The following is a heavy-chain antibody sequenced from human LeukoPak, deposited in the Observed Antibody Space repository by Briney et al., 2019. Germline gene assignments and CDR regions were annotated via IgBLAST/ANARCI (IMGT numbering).Heavy chain of an antibody. Sequence: SETLSLTCTVSGGSISSYYWSWIRQPAGKGLEWIGRIYTSGSTNYNPSLKSRVTMSVDTSENQFSLKLSSVTAADTAVYYCARVFANYGPFDYWGQGTLVTVSS. CDR3: ARVFANYGPFDY. V-gene: IGHV4-4*07. CDR2: IYTSGST. D-gene: IGHD3-10*01. J-gene: IGHJ4*02. CDR1: GGSISSYY.